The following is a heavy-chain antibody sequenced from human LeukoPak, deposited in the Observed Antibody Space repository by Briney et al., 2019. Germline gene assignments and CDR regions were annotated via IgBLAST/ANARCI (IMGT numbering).Heavy chain of an antibody. CDR1: GGSISSSIYY. Sequence: PSETLSLTCTVSGGSISSSIYYWGWIRQPPGKGLGWIGTIFYSGNTYYNPSLKSRVTISVDTSKNQFSLKLSSVTAADTAVYYCARLHHGSGTCDYWGQGTLVTVSS. D-gene: IGHD3-10*01. V-gene: IGHV4-39*01. J-gene: IGHJ4*02. CDR2: IFYSGNT. CDR3: ARLHHGSGTCDY.